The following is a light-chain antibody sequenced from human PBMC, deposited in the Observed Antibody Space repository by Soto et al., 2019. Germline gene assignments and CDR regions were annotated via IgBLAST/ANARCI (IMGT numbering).Light chain of an antibody. J-gene: IGLJ1*01. CDR2: DVS. V-gene: IGLV2-14*01. CDR3: SSYTSSSTLYV. CDR1: SSDVGGYNY. Sequence: QSALTQPASVSGSPGQSITIFCTGTSSDVGGYNYVSWYQQHPGKAPKLMIYDVSNRPSGGSNRFSGSKSGNTASLTISGLQAEDEADYYCSSYTSSSTLYVFGTGTKVTVL.